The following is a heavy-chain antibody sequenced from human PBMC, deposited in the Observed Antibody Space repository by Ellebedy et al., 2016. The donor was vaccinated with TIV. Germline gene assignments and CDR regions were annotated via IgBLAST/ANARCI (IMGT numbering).Heavy chain of an antibody. CDR1: GFSLSHTGMR. J-gene: IGHJ4*02. CDR2: IDWDDAK. Sequence: SGPTLVXPTQTLTLTCTFSGFSLSHTGMRVSWIRQPPGKALEWLARIDWDDAKFYSTSLKTRLTISKDTARNQVVLTMTNMDPEDTATYYCARMVGWLHLGVLHDYWGQGTLVTVSS. D-gene: IGHD5-24*01. CDR3: ARMVGWLHLGVLHDY. V-gene: IGHV2-70*04.